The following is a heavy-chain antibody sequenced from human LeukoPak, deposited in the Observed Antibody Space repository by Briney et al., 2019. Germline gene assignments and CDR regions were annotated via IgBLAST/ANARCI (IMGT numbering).Heavy chain of an antibody. Sequence: SETLSLTCAVYGGSFSGYYWSWIRQPPGKGLEWIGEINHSGSTNYNPSLKSRVTISVGTSKNQFSLKLSSVTAADTAVYYCARGGVPAVPWGQGTLVTVSS. J-gene: IGHJ5*02. CDR2: INHSGST. D-gene: IGHD2-2*01. CDR3: ARGGVPAVP. V-gene: IGHV4-34*01. CDR1: GGSFSGYY.